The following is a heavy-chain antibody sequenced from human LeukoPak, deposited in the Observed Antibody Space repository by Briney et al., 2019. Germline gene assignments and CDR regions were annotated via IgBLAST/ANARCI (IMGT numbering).Heavy chain of an antibody. J-gene: IGHJ3*02. V-gene: IGHV3-23*01. CDR2: ISGSGGST. Sequence: GGSLRLSCAASGFTVSSNYMSWVRQALGKGLEWVSAISGSGGSTYYADSVKGRFTISRDNSKNTLYLQMNSLRAEDTAVYYCAKFLPFTMIVVAPGDAFDIWGQGTMVTVSS. CDR1: GFTVSSNY. D-gene: IGHD3-22*01. CDR3: AKFLPFTMIVVAPGDAFDI.